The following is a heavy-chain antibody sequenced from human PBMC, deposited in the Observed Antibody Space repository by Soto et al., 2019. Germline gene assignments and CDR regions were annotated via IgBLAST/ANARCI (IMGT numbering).Heavy chain of an antibody. Sequence: QVQLEQSGAEVKKPGSSVKVSCKASGGTFSNSAISWVRQAPGQGLEWMGGVMPIFRTPDYAQKFQGRVTMTADESTSTAYMELRGLRSDDTAVYYCASDKDRLQRGGNYYYKLDVWGQGTTVTVSS. CDR1: GGTFSNSA. V-gene: IGHV1-69*12. CDR2: VMPIFRTP. CDR3: ASDKDRLQRGGNYYYKLDV. J-gene: IGHJ6*02. D-gene: IGHD6-25*01.